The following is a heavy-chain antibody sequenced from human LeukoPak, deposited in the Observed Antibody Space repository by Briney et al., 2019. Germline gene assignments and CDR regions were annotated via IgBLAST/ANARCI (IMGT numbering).Heavy chain of an antibody. CDR2: IRSKTNSYAT. V-gene: IGHV3-73*01. CDR1: GFSVSGSG. J-gene: IGHJ5*02. Sequence: GGSLRLSCAASGFSVSGSGVQWVRQASGKGLEWVGGIRSKTNSYATAYSASVKGRLTISRDDSRNTAYLQMNSMKAEDTAVYSCTVIVGLPTWGQGTLVTVSS. CDR3: TVIVGLPT. D-gene: IGHD3-22*01.